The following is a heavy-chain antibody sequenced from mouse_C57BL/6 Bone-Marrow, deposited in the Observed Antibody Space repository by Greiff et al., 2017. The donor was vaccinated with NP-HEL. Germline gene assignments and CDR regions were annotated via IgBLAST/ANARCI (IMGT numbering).Heavy chain of an antibody. CDR3: AREVLPYYGSSYYYAMDY. J-gene: IGHJ4*01. CDR1: GFTFSDYY. CDR2: ISNGGGST. D-gene: IGHD1-1*01. V-gene: IGHV5-12*01. Sequence: EVKLEESGGGLVQPGGFLKLSCAASGFTFSDYYMYWVRQTPEKRLEWVAYISNGGGSTYYPDTVKGRFTISRDNAKNTLYLQMSRLKSEDTAMYYCAREVLPYYGSSYYYAMDYWGQGTSVTVSS.